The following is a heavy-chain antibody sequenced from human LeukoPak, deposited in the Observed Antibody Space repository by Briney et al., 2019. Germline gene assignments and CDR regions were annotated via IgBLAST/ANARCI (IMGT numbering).Heavy chain of an antibody. J-gene: IGHJ4*02. CDR2: IKQDGSEK. CDR1: GFTFSSYW. D-gene: IGHD3-22*01. Sequence: GGSLRLSCAASGFTFSSYWMSWVRQAPGKGLEWVANIKQDGSEKYYVDSVKGRFTISRDNAKNSLYLQMNSLRAEDTAVYYCARDVGPYYYDGGFDCWGQGTLVTVSS. CDR3: ARDVGPYYYDGGFDC. V-gene: IGHV3-7*01.